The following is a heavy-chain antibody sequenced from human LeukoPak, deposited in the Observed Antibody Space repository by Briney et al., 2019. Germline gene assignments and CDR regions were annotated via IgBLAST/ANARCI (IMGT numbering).Heavy chain of an antibody. CDR3: ARDRVAVAGTRYFDY. V-gene: IGHV3-21*01. J-gene: IGHJ4*02. Sequence: GGSLRLSCAASGFTFSSYSMKWVRQAPGKGLEWVSSISSSSSYIYYADSVKGRFTISRDNAKNSLYLQMNSLRAEDTAVYYCARDRVAVAGTRYFDYWGQGTLVTVSS. D-gene: IGHD6-19*01. CDR2: ISSSSSYI. CDR1: GFTFSSYS.